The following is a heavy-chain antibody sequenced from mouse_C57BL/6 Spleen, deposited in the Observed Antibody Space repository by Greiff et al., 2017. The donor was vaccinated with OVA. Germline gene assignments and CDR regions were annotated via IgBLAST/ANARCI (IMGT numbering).Heavy chain of an antibody. D-gene: IGHD1-1*01. J-gene: IGHJ4*01. CDR2: IDPSDSET. CDR3: ARRTVAYAMDY. V-gene: IGHV1-52*01. CDR1: GYTFTSYW. Sequence: VQLQQPGAELVRPGSSVKLSCKASGYTFTSYWMHWVKQRPIQGLEWIGNIDPSDSETHYNQKFKDKATLTVDKSSSTAYMQLSSLTSEDSAVYYCARRTVAYAMDYWGQGTSVTVSS.